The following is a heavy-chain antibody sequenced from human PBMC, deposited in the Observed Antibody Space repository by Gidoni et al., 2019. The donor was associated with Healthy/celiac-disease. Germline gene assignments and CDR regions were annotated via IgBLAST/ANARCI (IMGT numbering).Heavy chain of an antibody. D-gene: IGHD3-22*01. CDR3: TRDSSSNYYDSSGYFDY. V-gene: IGHV3-49*05. Sequence: EVQLVESGGGLVKPGRSLRLSCTAFGFTFGSYSMSWFRQAPGKGLEWVGFIRSKAYGGTTEYAASVKGRFTISRDDSKSIAYLQMNSLKTEDTAVYYCTRDSSSNYYDSSGYFDYWGQGTLVTVSS. CDR1: GFTFGSYS. CDR2: IRSKAYGGTT. J-gene: IGHJ4*02.